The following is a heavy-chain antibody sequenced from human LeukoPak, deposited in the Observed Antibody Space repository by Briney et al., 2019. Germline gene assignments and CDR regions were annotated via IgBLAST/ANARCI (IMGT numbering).Heavy chain of an antibody. CDR2: INHSGST. D-gene: IGHD6-13*01. J-gene: IGHJ4*02. CDR3: ARGETGYSSSWYGY. CDR1: GGSFSCYY. V-gene: IGHV4-34*01. Sequence: SETLSLTYAVYGGSFSCYYWSWIRQPPGKGLEWIGEINHSGSTNYNPSLKSRVTISVDTSKNQFSLKLSSVTAADTAVYYCARGETGYSSSWYGYWGQGTLVTVSS.